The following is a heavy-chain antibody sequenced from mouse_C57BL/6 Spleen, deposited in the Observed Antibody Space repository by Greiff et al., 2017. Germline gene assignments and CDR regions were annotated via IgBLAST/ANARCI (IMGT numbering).Heavy chain of an antibody. J-gene: IGHJ2*01. CDR1: GYSFTGYY. Sequence: EVKLMESGPELVKPGASVKISCKASGYSFTGYYMNWVKQSPEKSLEWIGEINPSTGGTTYNQKFKAKATLTVDKSSSTAYMQLKSLTSEDSAVYYCATGTGTYYFDYWGQGTTLTVSS. D-gene: IGHD4-1*01. CDR2: INPSTGGT. CDR3: ATGTGTYYFDY. V-gene: IGHV1-42*01.